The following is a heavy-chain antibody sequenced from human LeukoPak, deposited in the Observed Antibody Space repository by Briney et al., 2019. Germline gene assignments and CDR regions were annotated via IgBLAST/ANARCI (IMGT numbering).Heavy chain of an antibody. D-gene: IGHD3-3*01. J-gene: IGHJ4*02. Sequence: GASVKVSCKASGYTFTSYAMNWVRQAPGQGLEWMGWINTNTGNPTYAQGFTGRFVFSLDTSVSTAYLQISSLKAEDTAVYYCARGDTIFGVVILGYWGQGTLVTVSS. CDR2: INTNTGNP. CDR1: GYTFTSYA. V-gene: IGHV7-4-1*02. CDR3: ARGDTIFGVVILGY.